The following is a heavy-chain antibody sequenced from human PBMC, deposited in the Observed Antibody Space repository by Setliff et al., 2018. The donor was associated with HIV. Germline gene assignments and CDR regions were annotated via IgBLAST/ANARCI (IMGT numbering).Heavy chain of an antibody. J-gene: IGHJ6*02. Sequence: PGESLKISCAASRFDFNNYWMCWVRQAPGKGLEWVANIGQDGSEKNYVDSVKGRFTISRDNAKNSMDLQMNSLRAEDTAIYYCARKLRPGHGVDVWGQGTTVTVSS. V-gene: IGHV3-7*01. CDR1: RFDFNNYW. D-gene: IGHD3-10*01. CDR2: IGQDGSEK. CDR3: ARKLRPGHGVDV.